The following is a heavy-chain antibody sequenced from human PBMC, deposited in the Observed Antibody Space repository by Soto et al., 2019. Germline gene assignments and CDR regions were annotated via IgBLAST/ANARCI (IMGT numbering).Heavy chain of an antibody. CDR3: APYSSGPQFDF. J-gene: IGHJ4*02. Sequence: QITLKASGPALVKPTQTRTLTCTFSGFSLSTSGLGVGWIRQPPGNALELLALIYCDDDKRYSPSLKSRLTNPKDTSKNQVVLTMTNMHRVDTATYYCAPYSSGPQFDFLGQGTPVTVSS. CDR2: IYCDDDK. V-gene: IGHV2-5*02. CDR1: GFSLSTSGLG. D-gene: IGHD6-19*01.